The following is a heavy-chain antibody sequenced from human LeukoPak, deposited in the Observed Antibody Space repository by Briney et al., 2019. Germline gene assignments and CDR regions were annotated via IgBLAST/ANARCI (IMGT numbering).Heavy chain of an antibody. CDR2: IYYSGST. D-gene: IGHD4-17*01. Sequence: SETLSLTCTVSGGSISSSSYYWGWIRQPPGKGLEWIGSIYYSGSTYYNPSLKSRVTISVDTSKNQFSLKLSSVTAADTAVYYCARTGGDYEYVDYWGQGTLVTVSS. J-gene: IGHJ4*02. CDR3: ARTGGDYEYVDY. V-gene: IGHV4-39*07. CDR1: GGSISSSSYY.